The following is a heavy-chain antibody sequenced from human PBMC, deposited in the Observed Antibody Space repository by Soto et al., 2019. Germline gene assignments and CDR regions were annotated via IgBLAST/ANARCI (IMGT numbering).Heavy chain of an antibody. CDR1: GYSFTSYW. D-gene: IGHD3-22*01. Sequence: GESLKISCKGSGYSFTSYWIGWVRQMPGKGLEWMGIIYPGDSDTRYSPSFQGQVTISADKSISTAYLQWSSLKASDTAMYYCARDTYYYDSSGYNDAFDIWGQGTMVTVS. CDR3: ARDTYYYDSSGYNDAFDI. V-gene: IGHV5-51*01. CDR2: IYPGDSDT. J-gene: IGHJ3*02.